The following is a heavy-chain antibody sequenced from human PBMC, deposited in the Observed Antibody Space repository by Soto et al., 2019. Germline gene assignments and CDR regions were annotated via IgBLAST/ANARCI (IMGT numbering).Heavy chain of an antibody. CDR1: GVSISSYY. CDR2: IHYSGST. Sequence: KPSETLSLTCTVSGVSISSYYWSWIRQPPGKGLEWIGYIHYSGSTKYNPSLKSRVTISVDTSQNQFSLQLRSVTAADTAVYYCVRGFYDSGGYSAPFDSWGQGTLVTVSS. D-gene: IGHD3-22*01. CDR3: VRGFYDSGGYSAPFDS. J-gene: IGHJ4*02. V-gene: IGHV4-59*01.